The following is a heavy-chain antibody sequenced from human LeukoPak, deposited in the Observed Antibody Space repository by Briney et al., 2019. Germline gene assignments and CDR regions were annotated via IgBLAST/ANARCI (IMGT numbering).Heavy chain of an antibody. CDR3: ARRVGPNAFDI. J-gene: IGHJ3*02. Sequence: PSETLSLTCTVSGGSISSSSYYWGWIRQPPGKGLEWIGSIYYSGSTYYNPSLKSRVTISVDTSKNQFSLKLSSVTAADTAVYYCARRVGPNAFDIWGQGTMVTVSS. V-gene: IGHV4-39*01. CDR2: IYYSGST. CDR1: GGSISSSSYY.